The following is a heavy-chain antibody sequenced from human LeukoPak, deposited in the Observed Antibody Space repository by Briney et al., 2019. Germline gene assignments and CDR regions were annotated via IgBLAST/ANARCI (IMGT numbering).Heavy chain of an antibody. V-gene: IGHV4-59*12. D-gene: IGHD5-18*01. J-gene: IGHJ6*03. CDR3: ARDLGGYSDGSYYYYMDV. CDR2: IYYSGST. Sequence: SETLSLTCTVSIGSISSFYWSWIRQPPGKGLEWIGYIYYSGSTSYNPSLKSRVTMSLDTSKNQFSLKLISVTAADTAVYYCARDLGGYSDGSYYYYMDVWGKGTTVTVSS. CDR1: IGSISSFY.